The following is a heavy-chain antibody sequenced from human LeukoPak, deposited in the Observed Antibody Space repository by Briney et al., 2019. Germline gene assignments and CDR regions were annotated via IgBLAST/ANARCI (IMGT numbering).Heavy chain of an antibody. CDR1: GFTFSSYA. CDR2: ISGSGGST. CDR3: AKDSEGDGSSHGDY. J-gene: IGHJ4*02. D-gene: IGHD1-26*01. Sequence: GGSLRLSCAASGFTFSSYAMSWVRQAPGKGLEWGSAISGSGGSTYYADSVKGRFTISRDNSKNTLYLQMNSLRAEDTAVYYCAKDSEGDGSSHGDYWGQGTLVTVSS. V-gene: IGHV3-23*01.